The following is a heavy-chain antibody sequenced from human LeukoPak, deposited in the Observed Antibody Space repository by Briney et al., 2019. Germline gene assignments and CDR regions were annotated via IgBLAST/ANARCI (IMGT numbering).Heavy chain of an antibody. CDR3: ARVVFDSSGYYYARLYYFDY. D-gene: IGHD3-22*01. CDR2: ISAYNGNT. CDR1: GYTFTSYG. J-gene: IGHJ4*02. Sequence: ASVKVSCKASGYTFTSYGIGWVRQAPGQGLEWMGWISAYNGNTNYAQKLQGRVTMTTDTSTSTAYMELRSLRSDDTAVYYCARVVFDSSGYYYARLYYFDYWGQGTLVTVSS. V-gene: IGHV1-18*01.